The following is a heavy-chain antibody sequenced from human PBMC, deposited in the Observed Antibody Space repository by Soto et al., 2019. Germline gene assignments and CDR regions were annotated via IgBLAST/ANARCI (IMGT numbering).Heavy chain of an antibody. J-gene: IGHJ4*02. CDR2: ISGSGGST. CDR1: GFTFSSYA. CDR3: AKDPAPIVAMIFDY. D-gene: IGHD5-12*01. V-gene: IGHV3-23*01. Sequence: EVQLLESGGGLVQPGGSLRLSCAASGFTFSSYAMSWVRQAPGKGLEWVSDISGSGGSTHYADSVKGRFTISRDNSKNTPYLQMNSLRAEDTAVYYCAKDPAPIVAMIFDYWGQGTLVTVSS.